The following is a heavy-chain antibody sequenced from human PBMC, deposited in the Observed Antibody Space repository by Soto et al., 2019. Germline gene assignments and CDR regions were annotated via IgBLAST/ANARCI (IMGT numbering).Heavy chain of an antibody. V-gene: IGHV4-59*01. Sequence: PSETLSLTCTVSGGSISNYFWNWIRQPPGKGLEWLGYISYSGSVSYNPSLKSRLTILLDRSKNLFSLSLHSVTAADTAVYSCARDIKAYYFDGIRYYYPGFDPWGQGTLVTVSS. CDR2: ISYSGSV. CDR3: ARDIKAYYFDGIRYYYPGFDP. CDR1: GGSISNYF. D-gene: IGHD3-22*01. J-gene: IGHJ5*02.